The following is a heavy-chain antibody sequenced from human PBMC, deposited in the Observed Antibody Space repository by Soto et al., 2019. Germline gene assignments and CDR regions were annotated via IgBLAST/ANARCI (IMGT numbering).Heavy chain of an antibody. CDR1: GFTFSTYA. V-gene: IGHV3-23*01. J-gene: IGHJ4*02. CDR3: AKDRRDGYNLYYFDY. CDR2: MSGSGATT. D-gene: IGHD5-12*01. Sequence: PGGSLRLSCAASGFTFSTYAMSWVRQSPGKGLEWVSAMSGSGATTHHADSVKGRFTISRDNSKNTLYLQMNSLRAEDTAVYYCAKDRRDGYNLYYFDYWGQGTLVTVSS.